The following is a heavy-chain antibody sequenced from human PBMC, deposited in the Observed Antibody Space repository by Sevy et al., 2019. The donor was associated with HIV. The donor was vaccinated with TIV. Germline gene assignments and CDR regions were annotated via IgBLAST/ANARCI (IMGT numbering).Heavy chain of an antibody. J-gene: IGHJ4*02. V-gene: IGHV3-73*01. CDR3: TRGGKGYCSGGSCYSTTNDY. D-gene: IGHD2-15*01. Sequence: GGSLRLSCAASGFTFSGSAMHWVRQASGKGLEWVGRIRSKANSYATAYAASVKGRFTISRDDTKNTAYLQMNSLKTEDTAVYYCTRGGKGYCSGGSCYSTTNDYWGQGTLVTVSS. CDR1: GFTFSGSA. CDR2: IRSKANSYAT.